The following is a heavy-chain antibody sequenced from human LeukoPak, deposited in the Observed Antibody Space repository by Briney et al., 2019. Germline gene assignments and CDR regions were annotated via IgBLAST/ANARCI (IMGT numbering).Heavy chain of an antibody. V-gene: IGHV5-51*01. D-gene: IGHD1-14*01. CDR2: ISPGDSDT. J-gene: IGHJ3*02. CDR3: ARMGPVALTADAFDI. CDR1: GYSFTTYW. Sequence: GESLKISCQASGYSFTTYWIGWVRQMPGKGLEWMGNISPGDSDTRYIPSFQGQFTISADKSITTAYLQWSSLKASDTATYYCARMGPVALTADAFDIWGQGTTVTVSS.